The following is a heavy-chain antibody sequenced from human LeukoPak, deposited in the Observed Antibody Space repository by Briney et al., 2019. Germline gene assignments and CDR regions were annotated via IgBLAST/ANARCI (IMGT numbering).Heavy chain of an antibody. CDR1: GFTFSSYA. CDR3: ARDRVAVAGHFDY. Sequence: GGSLRLSCAASGFTFSSYAMHWVRQAPGKGLEWVAVISYDGSNKDYADSVKGRFTISRDNSKNTLYLQMNSLRAEDTAVYYCARDRVAVAGHFDYWGQGTLVTVSS. CDR2: ISYDGSNK. D-gene: IGHD6-19*01. J-gene: IGHJ4*02. V-gene: IGHV3-30*04.